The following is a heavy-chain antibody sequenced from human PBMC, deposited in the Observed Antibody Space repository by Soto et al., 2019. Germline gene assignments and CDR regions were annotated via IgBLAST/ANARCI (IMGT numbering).Heavy chain of an antibody. CDR3: ARIENDSSGYYYSYNWFDP. CDR2: IYYSGST. D-gene: IGHD3-22*01. V-gene: IGHV4-39*01. CDR1: GCSISSSSYY. J-gene: IGHJ5*02. Sequence: SETLSLTFTVSGCSISSSSYYWGWIRQPPGKGLEWIGSIYYSGSTYYNPSLKSRVTISVDTSKNQFSLKLSSVTAADTAVYYCARIENDSSGYYYSYNWFDPWGQGTLVTVSS.